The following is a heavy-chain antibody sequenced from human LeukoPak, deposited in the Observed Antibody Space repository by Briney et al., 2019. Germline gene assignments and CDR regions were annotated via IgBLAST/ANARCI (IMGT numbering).Heavy chain of an antibody. Sequence: SETLSLTCTVSGGSISSSSYYWGWIRQPPGKGLEWIGSIYYSGSTYYNPSLESRVTISVDTSKNQFSLKLSSVTAADTAVYYCARDDYGDKENAFDIWGQGTMVTVSS. CDR1: GGSISSSSYY. J-gene: IGHJ3*02. CDR2: IYYSGST. D-gene: IGHD4-17*01. CDR3: ARDDYGDKENAFDI. V-gene: IGHV4-39*07.